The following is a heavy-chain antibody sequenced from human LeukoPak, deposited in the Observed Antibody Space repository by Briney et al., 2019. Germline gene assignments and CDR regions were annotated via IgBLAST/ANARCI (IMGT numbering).Heavy chain of an antibody. J-gene: IGHJ4*02. V-gene: IGHV4-30-2*01. CDR3: ARVRAFATFDY. CDR2: IYHSGST. Sequence: PSQTLSLTCTVSGGSISSGDYYWSWIRQPPGKGLEWIGYIYHSGSTYYNPSLKSRVTISVDRSKNQFSLKLSSVTAADTAVYYCARVRAFATFDYWGQGTLVTVSS. CDR1: GGSISSGDYY. D-gene: IGHD3-10*01.